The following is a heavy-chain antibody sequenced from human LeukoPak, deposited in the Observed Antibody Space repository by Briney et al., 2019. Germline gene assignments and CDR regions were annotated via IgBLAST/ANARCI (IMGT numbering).Heavy chain of an antibody. Sequence: GRSLRLSCAASGFTFSSYGMHWVRQAPGKGLEWVAVISYDGSNKYYADSVKGRFTISRDNSKNTLYLQMNSLRAEDTAVYYCAKSSGGYLFDYWGQGTLVTVSS. D-gene: IGHD2-15*01. CDR3: AKSSGGYLFDY. CDR1: GFTFSSYG. J-gene: IGHJ4*02. CDR2: ISYDGSNK. V-gene: IGHV3-30*18.